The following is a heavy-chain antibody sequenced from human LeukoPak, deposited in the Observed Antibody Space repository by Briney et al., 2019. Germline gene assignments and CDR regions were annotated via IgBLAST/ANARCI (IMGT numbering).Heavy chain of an antibody. D-gene: IGHD4-17*01. Sequence: GGSLRLSCAASGFTFSSYAMHWVRQAPGKGLEWVAVISYDGSNKYYADSVKGRFTISRDNSKNTLYLQMNSLRAEDTAVYYCAKSATGDYPGYWGQGTLVTVSS. CDR3: AKSATGDYPGY. V-gene: IGHV3-30-3*02. J-gene: IGHJ4*02. CDR2: ISYDGSNK. CDR1: GFTFSSYA.